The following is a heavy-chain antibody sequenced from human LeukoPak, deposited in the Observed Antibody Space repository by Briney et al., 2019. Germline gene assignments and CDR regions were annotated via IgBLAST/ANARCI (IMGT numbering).Heavy chain of an antibody. J-gene: IGHJ4*02. V-gene: IGHV4-39*01. CDR3: ARHDYNSPLGY. Sequence: SETLSLTCAVSGFSISSSYWWSGIRQPPGQGLGWIGSIYYSGSTYYNPSLKSRVTISVDTSKNQFSLKLSSVTAADTAVYYCARHDYNSPLGYWGQGTPVTVSS. D-gene: IGHD4-11*01. CDR1: GFSISSSYW. CDR2: IYYSGST.